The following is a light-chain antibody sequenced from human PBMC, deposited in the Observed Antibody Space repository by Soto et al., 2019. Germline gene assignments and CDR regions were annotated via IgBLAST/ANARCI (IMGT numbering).Light chain of an antibody. CDR1: SSDVGAYNY. J-gene: IGLJ3*02. CDR2: EVT. V-gene: IGLV2-8*01. CDR3: SSFAASNTWV. Sequence: QSALTQHPSASGSPGQSVTISCTGTSSDVGAYNYVSWYQQHAGKAPKLVTYEVTKRPSGVPDRLSGSKSANTASLTVSGLQAEDEADYYCSSFAASNTWVFGGGTKVTVL.